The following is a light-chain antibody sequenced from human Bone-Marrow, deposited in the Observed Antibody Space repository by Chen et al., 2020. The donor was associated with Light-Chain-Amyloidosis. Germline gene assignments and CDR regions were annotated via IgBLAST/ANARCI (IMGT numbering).Light chain of an antibody. CDR3: QSADSSGTYKVI. J-gene: IGLJ2*01. CDR2: RDT. Sequence: YELAQTHSVSVSPGQTARIHCSGDDLPTKYAYWYQHKPGQAPVLVIHRDTERPSGISERCSGSRSGKTASLTISGVQAEDEAYYHCQSADSSGTYKVIFVGGTKLTVL. CDR1: DLPTKY. V-gene: IGLV3-25*03.